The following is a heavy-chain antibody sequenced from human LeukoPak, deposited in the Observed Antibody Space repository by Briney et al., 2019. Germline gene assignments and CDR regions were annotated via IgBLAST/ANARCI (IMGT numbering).Heavy chain of an antibody. CDR2: ISGSGGST. V-gene: IGHV3-23*01. CDR3: AKDPRRYSGYAPVGSDY. Sequence: AGGSLRLSCAASGFTFSSYAMNWVRQAPGKGLEWVSGISGSGGSTHYADSVKGRFTISRDNSKNTLYLQMNSLRAEDTAVYYCAKDPRRYSGYAPVGSDYWGQGTLVTVSS. D-gene: IGHD5-12*01. CDR1: GFTFSSYA. J-gene: IGHJ4*02.